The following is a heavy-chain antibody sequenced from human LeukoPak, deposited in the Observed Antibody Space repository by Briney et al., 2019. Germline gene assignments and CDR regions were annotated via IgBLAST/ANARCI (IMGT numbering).Heavy chain of an antibody. CDR3: ARLYESSGPYYYYYMDV. CDR1: GGSISSGSYY. V-gene: IGHV4-61*02. Sequence: SETLSLTCTVSGGSISSGSYYWSWIRQPAGKGLEWIGRIYTSGSTNYNPSLKSRVTISVDTSKNQFSLKLSSVTAAQTAVYYYARLYESSGPYYYYYMDVWGKGTTVTVSS. CDR2: IYTSGST. J-gene: IGHJ6*03. D-gene: IGHD3-22*01.